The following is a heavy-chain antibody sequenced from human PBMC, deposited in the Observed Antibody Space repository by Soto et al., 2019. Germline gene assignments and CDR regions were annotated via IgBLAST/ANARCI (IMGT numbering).Heavy chain of an antibody. CDR2: ISGTDPYM. CDR1: GFTFSDYY. J-gene: IGHJ6*02. V-gene: IGHV3-11*06. CDR3: ARGSSVRGMYV. Sequence: QVQLVESGGGLVKPGGSLRLSCAASGFTFSDYYMSWVRQAPGKGLEWVSYISGTDPYMKYADAVRGRFTISRDNAKNSLYLQMNSLRDDDTAVYYCARGSSVRGMYVWGQGTPVTVSS. D-gene: IGHD6-13*01.